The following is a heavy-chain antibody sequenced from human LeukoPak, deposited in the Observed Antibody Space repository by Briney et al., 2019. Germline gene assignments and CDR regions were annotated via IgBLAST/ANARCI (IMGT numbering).Heavy chain of an antibody. J-gene: IGHJ6*02. CDR1: GFTFSSFW. CDR2: IKNDGSEK. CDR3: AREQMGPNGYYYGMDV. V-gene: IGHV3-7*01. D-gene: IGHD2-8*01. Sequence: GGSLRLSCAASGFTFSSFWMSWVRQAPGEGLEWVANIKNDGSEKYYVDSVKGRFNISRDNAKNSLYLQMNSLRAEDTAVFYCAREQMGPNGYYYGMDVWGQGTTVTVSS.